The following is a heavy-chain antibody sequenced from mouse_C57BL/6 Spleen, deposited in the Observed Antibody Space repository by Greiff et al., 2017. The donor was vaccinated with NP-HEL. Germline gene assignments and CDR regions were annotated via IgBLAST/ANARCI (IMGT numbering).Heavy chain of an antibody. D-gene: IGHD3-1*01. CDR1: GFTFSSYA. CDR3: ARVGVYYFDY. CDR2: ISNGGSYT. V-gene: IGHV5-4*03. J-gene: IGHJ2*01. Sequence: EVKLMESGGGLLKPGGSLKLSCAASGFTFSSYAMSWVRQTPEKRLEWVATISNGGSYTYYPDNVKGRFPISRDNAKNNLYLQMSHLKSEDTAMYYCARVGVYYFDYWGQGTTLTVSS.